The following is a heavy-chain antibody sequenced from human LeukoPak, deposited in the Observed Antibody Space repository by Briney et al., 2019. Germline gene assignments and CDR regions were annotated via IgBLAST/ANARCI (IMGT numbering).Heavy chain of an antibody. V-gene: IGHV1-2*02. J-gene: IGHJ4*02. CDR3: AREPHYYGSESGDY. Sequence: ASVKVSCKASVYTFTGYYMHWVRQAPGQGLEWMGWINPNSGGTNYAQKFQGRVTMTRDTSISTAYMELSRLRSDDTAVYYCAREPHYYGSESGDYWGQGTLVTVSS. D-gene: IGHD3-10*01. CDR1: VYTFTGYY. CDR2: INPNSGGT.